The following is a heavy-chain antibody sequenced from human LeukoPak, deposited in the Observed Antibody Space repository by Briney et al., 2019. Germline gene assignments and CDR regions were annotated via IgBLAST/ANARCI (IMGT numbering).Heavy chain of an antibody. Sequence: GGSLRLSCAASGFTFSSYATSWVRQAPGKGLEWVSTISGSGGRTYYADSVKGRFTIPRDNSKNTMYLQINSLRAEDTAVYYCAKDGYSSGWYDYWGQGTLVTVSS. V-gene: IGHV3-23*01. CDR2: ISGSGGRT. J-gene: IGHJ4*02. CDR1: GFTFSSYA. CDR3: AKDGYSSGWYDY. D-gene: IGHD6-19*01.